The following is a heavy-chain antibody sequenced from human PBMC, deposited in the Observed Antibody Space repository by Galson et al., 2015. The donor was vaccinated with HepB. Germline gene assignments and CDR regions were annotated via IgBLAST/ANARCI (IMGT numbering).Heavy chain of an antibody. Sequence: SVKVSCKATGYTFSAYFIHWVRQAPGQGLEWLGWINPNNGRADYVQKFQGRFTVTRDTSISVAYMELSRLTSDDTAVYYCARERGYTGSWYDGDFDYWGQGTLATISS. CDR1: GYTFSAYF. J-gene: IGHJ4*02. V-gene: IGHV1-2*02. CDR2: INPNNGRA. D-gene: IGHD6-13*01. CDR3: ARERGYTGSWYDGDFDY.